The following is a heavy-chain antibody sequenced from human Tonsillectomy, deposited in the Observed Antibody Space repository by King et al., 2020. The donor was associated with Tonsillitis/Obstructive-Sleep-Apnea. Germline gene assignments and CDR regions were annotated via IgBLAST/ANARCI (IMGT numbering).Heavy chain of an antibody. CDR2: IYYSGST. CDR3: ARVTDTLAGDACDI. J-gene: IGHJ3*02. Sequence: VQLQESGPGLVKPSETLSLTCTVSGGSVSSGSYYWSWIRQPPGKGLEWVGDIYYSGSTNYNPSPKSRVTISVDTSKNQFSLKLSSVTAADTAVYYCARVTDTLAGDACDIWGQGTMVTVSS. D-gene: IGHD2-15*01. CDR1: GGSVSSGSYY. V-gene: IGHV4-61*01.